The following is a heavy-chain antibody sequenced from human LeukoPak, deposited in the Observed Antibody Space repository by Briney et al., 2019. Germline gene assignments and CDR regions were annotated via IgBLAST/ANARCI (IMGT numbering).Heavy chain of an antibody. CDR1: GFTFSSYW. CDR2: IKQDGSEK. J-gene: IGHJ6*02. CDR3: ARCRYGSGSYYHHGMDV. V-gene: IGHV3-7*01. D-gene: IGHD3-10*01. Sequence: GGSLRLSCAASGFTFSSYWMSWVRQAPGKGLEWVANIKQDGSEKYYVDSVKGRFTISRDNAKNSLYLQMNSLRAEDTAVCYCARCRYGSGSYYHHGMDVWGQGTTVTVSS.